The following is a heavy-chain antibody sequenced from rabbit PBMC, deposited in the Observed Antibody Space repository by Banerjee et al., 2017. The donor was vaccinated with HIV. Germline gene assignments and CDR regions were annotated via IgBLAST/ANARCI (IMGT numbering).Heavy chain of an antibody. V-gene: IGHV1S45*01. CDR3: ARDFSWTNL. CDR1: GFDFSSYH. D-gene: IGHD4-2*01. CDR2: IYTGDGST. J-gene: IGHJ4*01. Sequence: QEQLEESGGGLVTPGGTLTLTCTASGFDFSSYHMGWVRQAPGKGLEWIGCIYTGDGSTYYANWAKGRFTISKTSSTTVTLQMTSLTAADTATYFCARDFSWTNLWGPGTLVTVS.